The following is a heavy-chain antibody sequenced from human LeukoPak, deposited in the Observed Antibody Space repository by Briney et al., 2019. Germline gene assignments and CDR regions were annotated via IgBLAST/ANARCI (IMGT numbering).Heavy chain of an antibody. Sequence: SETLSLTCTVSGGSISSSSYYWGWIRQPPGKGLEWIGSIYYSGGTYYNPSLKSRVTISVDTSKNQFSLKLSSVTAADTAVYHCARHPSRITMISYWGQGTLVTVSS. CDR1: GGSISSSSYY. CDR2: IYYSGGT. J-gene: IGHJ4*02. CDR3: ARHPSRITMISY. D-gene: IGHD3-22*01. V-gene: IGHV4-39*01.